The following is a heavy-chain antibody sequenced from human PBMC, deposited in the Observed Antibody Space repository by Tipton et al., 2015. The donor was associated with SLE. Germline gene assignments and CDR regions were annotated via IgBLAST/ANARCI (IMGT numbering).Heavy chain of an antibody. D-gene: IGHD6-6*01. Sequence: SLRLSCAASGFTFSSYWMSWVRQAPGKGLEWVANIKQDGSGKYYVDSVKGRFTISRDNAKNSLYLQMNSLRAEDTAVYYCARVMYSSSSFDYWGQGTLVTVSS. CDR3: ARVMYSSSSFDY. V-gene: IGHV3-7*01. J-gene: IGHJ4*02. CDR1: GFTFSSYW. CDR2: IKQDGSGK.